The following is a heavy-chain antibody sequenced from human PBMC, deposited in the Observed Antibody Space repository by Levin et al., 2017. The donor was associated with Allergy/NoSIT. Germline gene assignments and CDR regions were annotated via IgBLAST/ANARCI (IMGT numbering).Heavy chain of an antibody. D-gene: IGHD2-15*01. CDR2: ISGSGGST. CDR3: AKSFYRWFSGGSCYLD. J-gene: IGHJ4*02. CDR1: GFTFSSYA. V-gene: IGHV3-23*01. Sequence: PGGSLRLSCAASGFTFSSYAMSWVRQAPGKGLEWVSAISGSGGSTYYADSVKGRFTISRDNSKNTLYLQMNSLRAEDTAVYYCAKSFYRWFSGGSCYLDWGQGTLVTVSS.